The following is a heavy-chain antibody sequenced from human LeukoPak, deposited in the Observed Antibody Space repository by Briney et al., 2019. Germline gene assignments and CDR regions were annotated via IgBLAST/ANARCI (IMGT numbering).Heavy chain of an antibody. D-gene: IGHD3-10*01. CDR1: GGSLSSSSYY. V-gene: IGHV4-39*01. CDR3: ARQPNYYGSGSYAR. Sequence: SETLSLTCTVSGGSLSSSSYYWGWIRQPPGKGLEWIGSIYYSGSTYYNPSLKSRVTISVDTSKNQFSLKLSSVTAADTAVYYCARQPNYYGSGSYARWGQGTLVTVSS. CDR2: IYYSGST. J-gene: IGHJ4*02.